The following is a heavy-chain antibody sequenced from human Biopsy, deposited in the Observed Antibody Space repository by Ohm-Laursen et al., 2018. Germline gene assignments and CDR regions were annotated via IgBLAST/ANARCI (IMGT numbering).Heavy chain of an antibody. D-gene: IGHD3-22*01. Sequence: SSLRLSCAASGFTFSSYGMHWVRQAPGKGLEWVSLISNDGDIKYSAASMEGRFTISRDNSRNTLFLQMNSLKAEDTAVYYCAKDRFPYTSGYSSVFEYWGQGALVTVSS. J-gene: IGHJ4*02. CDR2: ISNDGDIK. V-gene: IGHV3-30*18. CDR1: GFTFSSYG. CDR3: AKDRFPYTSGYSSVFEY.